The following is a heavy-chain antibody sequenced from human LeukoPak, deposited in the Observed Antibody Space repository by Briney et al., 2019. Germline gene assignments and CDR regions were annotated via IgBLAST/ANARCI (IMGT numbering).Heavy chain of an antibody. CDR2: ISYDGSNK. V-gene: IGHV3-30*18. D-gene: IGHD1-26*01. CDR3: AKEVVGAIPY. J-gene: IGHJ4*02. CDR1: GFIFTDYW. Sequence: GGSLRLSCEASGFIFTDYWMTWARQAPGKGLEWVAVISYDGSNKYYADSVKGRFTISRDNSKNTLYLQMNSLRAEDTAVYYCAKEVVGAIPYWGQGTLVTVSS.